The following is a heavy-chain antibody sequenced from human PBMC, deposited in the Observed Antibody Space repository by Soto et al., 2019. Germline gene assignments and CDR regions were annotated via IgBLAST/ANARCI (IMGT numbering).Heavy chain of an antibody. V-gene: IGHV1-69*13. Sequence: SVKVSCKASGGTFSSYAISWVRQAPGQGLEWMGGIIPIFSTANYAQKFQGRGTITADESTSTAYMEPSSLRSEDTAVYYCARGRVITGFYYDGRDVWGQGTTVTVSS. CDR3: ARGRVITGFYYDGRDV. CDR2: IIPIFSTA. CDR1: GGTFSSYA. D-gene: IGHD1-20*01. J-gene: IGHJ6*02.